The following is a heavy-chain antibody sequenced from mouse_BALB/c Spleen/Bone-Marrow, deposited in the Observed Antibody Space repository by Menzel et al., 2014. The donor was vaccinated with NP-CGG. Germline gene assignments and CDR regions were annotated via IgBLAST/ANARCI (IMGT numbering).Heavy chain of an antibody. J-gene: IGHJ4*01. CDR3: AVFPMDY. V-gene: IGHV7-3*02. Sequence: EVKLVESGGGMVQPGGSLRLSCTTSGFTYTDYYMSWVRQPPGKALEWLAFIRNKAYGYTTEYSASVRGRFTISRDNSQSILHLQMNTLRAEDSAAYCCAVFPMDYWGQGTSVTVSS. CDR1: GFTYTDYY. CDR2: IRNKAYGYTT.